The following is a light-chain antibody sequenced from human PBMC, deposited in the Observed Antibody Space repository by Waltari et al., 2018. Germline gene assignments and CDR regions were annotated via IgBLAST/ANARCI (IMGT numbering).Light chain of an antibody. CDR3: CSYAGSIGV. CDR1: TSDVWSHNL. CDR2: EVS. V-gene: IGLV2-23*02. Sequence: QSALTQPASVSGSPGQSITISCPGTTSDVWSHNLASWYQQHPGKAPKLMIYEVSKRPSWVSNRFSGSKSGNTASLTISGLQAEDEADYYCCSYAGSIGVFGGGTKLTVL. J-gene: IGLJ2*01.